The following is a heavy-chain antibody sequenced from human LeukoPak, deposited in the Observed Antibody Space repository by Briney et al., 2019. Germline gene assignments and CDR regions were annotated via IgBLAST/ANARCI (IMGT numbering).Heavy chain of an antibody. V-gene: IGHV4-34*01. CDR1: GGSFSGYY. Sequence: SEALSLTCAVYGGSFSGYYWSWIRQPPGKGLEWIGEINHSGSTNYNPSLKSRVTISVDTSKNQFSLKLSSVTAADTAVYYCARVVVQLLSAIPYHFDYWGQGTLVTVSS. CDR2: INHSGST. D-gene: IGHD2-2*01. CDR3: ARVVVQLLSAIPYHFDY. J-gene: IGHJ4*02.